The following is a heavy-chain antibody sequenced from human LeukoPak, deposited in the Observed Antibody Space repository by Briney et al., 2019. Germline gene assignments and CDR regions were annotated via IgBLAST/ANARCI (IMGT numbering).Heavy chain of an antibody. D-gene: IGHD3-10*01. CDR2: ISYDGSNK. V-gene: IGHV3-30*18. J-gene: IGHJ4*02. CDR1: GFTFSSYG. Sequence: GRSLRLSCAASGFTFSSYGMHWVRQAPGKGLEWVAVISYDGSNKYYADSVKGRFTISRDNSKNTLYLQMNSLRAEDTAVYYCAKGTALLWFGESLFDYWGQGTLVTVSS. CDR3: AKGTALLWFGESLFDY.